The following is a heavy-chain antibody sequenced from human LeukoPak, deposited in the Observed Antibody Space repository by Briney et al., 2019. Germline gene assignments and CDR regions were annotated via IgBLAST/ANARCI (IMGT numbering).Heavy chain of an antibody. CDR3: ARSSSASYHHAFGL. J-gene: IGHJ4*02. D-gene: IGHD3-10*01. CDR2: INDRGNT. CDR1: GASLNIYY. Sequence: SETLSLTCTVSGASLNIYYWSWLRQSPGKGLEWIAFINDRGNTNYIPSLMSRATISMDTSKSQFSLTLNSVTPADAGVYFCARSSSASYHHAFGLWGQGILVTVSP. V-gene: IGHV4-59*12.